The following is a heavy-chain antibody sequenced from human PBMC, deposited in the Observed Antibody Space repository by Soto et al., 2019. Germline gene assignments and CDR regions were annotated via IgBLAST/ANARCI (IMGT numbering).Heavy chain of an antibody. J-gene: IGHJ4*02. V-gene: IGHV3-66*01. Sequence: GGSLRLSCAASGFTVNAYHVSWVRQAPGKGLEWVAVLFSGGDTKYGDSMKGRVTLSRDNSKNTLYLQMNNLRAEDTAVYYCARAYGATWYFFGYWGQGSMVTVSS. CDR1: GFTVNAYH. CDR3: ARAYGATWYFFGY. CDR2: LFSGGDT. D-gene: IGHD6-13*01.